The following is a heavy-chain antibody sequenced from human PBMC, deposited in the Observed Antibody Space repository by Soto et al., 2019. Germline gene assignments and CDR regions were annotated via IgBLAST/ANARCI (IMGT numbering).Heavy chain of an antibody. D-gene: IGHD2-2*01. Sequence: QVQLVQSGAEVKKPGSSVKVSCKASGGTFSSYAISWVRQAPGQGLEWMGGIIPIFGTANYAQKFQGRVTSTADESTSTAYMELSSLRSEDTAVYSCARAPEYCISTSCYLDYWGQGTLVTVSS. CDR3: ARAPEYCISTSCYLDY. CDR2: IIPIFGTA. CDR1: GGTFSSYA. V-gene: IGHV1-69*12. J-gene: IGHJ4*02.